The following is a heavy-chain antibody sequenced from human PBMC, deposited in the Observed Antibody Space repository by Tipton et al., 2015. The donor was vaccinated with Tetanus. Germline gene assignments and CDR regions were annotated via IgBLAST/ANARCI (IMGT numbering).Heavy chain of an antibody. Sequence: TLSLTCTVSGGSISSSSYYWSWIRQPPGKGLEWIGYIYYSGSTNYNPSLESRVTISVDTSKNQFSLKLRSVTAADTAVYYCARLYSYGSLYWFDPWGQGTLVTVSS. CDR2: IYYSGST. J-gene: IGHJ5*02. V-gene: IGHV4-61*01. CDR3: ARLYSYGSLYWFDP. D-gene: IGHD5-18*01. CDR1: GGSISSSSYY.